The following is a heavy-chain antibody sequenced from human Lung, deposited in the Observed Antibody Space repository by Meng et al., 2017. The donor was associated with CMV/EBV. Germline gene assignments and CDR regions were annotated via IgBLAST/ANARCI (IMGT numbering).Heavy chain of an antibody. CDR1: GFTFDDYG. CDR3: ARGGYSSGWYGNYFDY. CDR2: INWNGGST. J-gene: IGHJ4*02. D-gene: IGHD6-19*01. Sequence: ESLKISCAASGFTFDDYGMSWVRQAPGKGLEWVSGINWNGGSTGYADSVKGRFTISRDNAKNSLYLQMNSLRAEDTALYYCARGGYSSGWYGNYFDYWGQGTLVTVSS. V-gene: IGHV3-20*04.